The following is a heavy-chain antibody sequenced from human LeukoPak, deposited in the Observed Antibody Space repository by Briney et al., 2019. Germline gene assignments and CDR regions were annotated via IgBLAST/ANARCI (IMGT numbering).Heavy chain of an antibody. CDR1: GVSISSDY. D-gene: IGHD4-17*01. CDR3: ARRLRRNLFDP. J-gene: IGHJ5*02. V-gene: IGHV4-59*08. Sequence: PSETLSLTCTVSGVSISSDYWSWIRLPPGKGLEWIGYIYYSGSSNYNPSLKSRVTMSVDTSKNQFSLKLTSVTAADTAVYYCARRLRRNLFDPWGQGTLVTVSS. CDR2: IYYSGSS.